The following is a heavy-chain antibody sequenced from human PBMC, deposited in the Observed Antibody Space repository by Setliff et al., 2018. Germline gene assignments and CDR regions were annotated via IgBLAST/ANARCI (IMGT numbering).Heavy chain of an antibody. V-gene: IGHV4-39*01. CDR3: ARRSGWPNWFDP. Sequence: SETLSLTCTVSGGSISSSYYYWGWIRQPPGKGLEWIGSIYYSGSTYYNPSLKSRVTISVDTSKNQFSLKLSSVTAADTAVYYCARRSGWPNWFDPWGQGTLVTVSS. CDR1: GGSISSSYYY. J-gene: IGHJ5*02. CDR2: IYYSGST. D-gene: IGHD6-19*01.